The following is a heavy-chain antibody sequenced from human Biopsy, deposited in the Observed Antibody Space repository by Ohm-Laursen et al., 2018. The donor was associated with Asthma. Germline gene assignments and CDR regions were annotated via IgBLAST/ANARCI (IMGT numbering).Heavy chain of an antibody. V-gene: IGHV4-31*03. CDR2: IYYSGST. D-gene: IGHD4-17*01. CDR3: ARTTYGDDGFDP. J-gene: IGHJ5*02. Sequence: TLSLTCIVSGGSINIGDYYWSWIRQHPVKGLEWIGHIYYSGSTYYNPSLKSRVSISLDTSKNQFSLSLTSVTAADTAVYYCARTTYGDDGFDPWGQGTLVTVSS. CDR1: GGSINIGDYY.